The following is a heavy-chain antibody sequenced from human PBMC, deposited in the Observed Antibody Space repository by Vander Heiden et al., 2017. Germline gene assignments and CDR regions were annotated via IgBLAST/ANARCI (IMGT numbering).Heavy chain of an antibody. V-gene: IGHV1-69*01. CDR3: ARVVGTGTIFTGWFDP. J-gene: IGHJ5*02. Sequence: QVQLVQSGAEVKKPGSSVKVSCKASGGTFSSYAIGWVRQAPGQGLEWMGGIIPIFGTANYAQKFQGRVTITADESTSTAYMELSSLRSEDTAVYYCARVVGTGTIFTGWFDPWGQGTLVTVSS. D-gene: IGHD1-7*01. CDR2: IIPIFGTA. CDR1: GGTFSSYA.